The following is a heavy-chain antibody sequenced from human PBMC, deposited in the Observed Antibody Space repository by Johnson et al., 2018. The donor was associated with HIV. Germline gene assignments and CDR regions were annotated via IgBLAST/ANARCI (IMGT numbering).Heavy chain of an antibody. Sequence: VQLVESGGGLVQPGGSLRLSCAASGFTFSSYAMSWVRQAPGKGLEWVSAISGSGGSTYYADSVKGRFTISRDNSKNTLYLQMNSLRAKDTAVYYCAKDPAPWLLGNDAFDIWGQGTMVTVSS. D-gene: IGHD3-22*01. CDR1: GFTFSSYA. V-gene: IGHV3-23*04. J-gene: IGHJ3*02. CDR3: AKDPAPWLLGNDAFDI. CDR2: ISGSGGST.